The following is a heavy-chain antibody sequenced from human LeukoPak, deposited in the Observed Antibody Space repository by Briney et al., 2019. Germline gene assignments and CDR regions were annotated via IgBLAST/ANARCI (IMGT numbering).Heavy chain of an antibody. V-gene: IGHV4-59*08. CDR1: GGSISSYY. Sequence: SETLSLTCTVSGGSISSYYWSWIRQPPGKGLEWIGYIYYSGSTNYNPSLKSRVTISVDTSKNQFSLKLSSATAADTAVYYCARLSQLWSGYYIGPYYYYGMDVWGQGTTVTVSS. CDR3: ARLSQLWSGYYIGPYYYYGMDV. CDR2: IYYSGST. D-gene: IGHD3-3*01. J-gene: IGHJ6*02.